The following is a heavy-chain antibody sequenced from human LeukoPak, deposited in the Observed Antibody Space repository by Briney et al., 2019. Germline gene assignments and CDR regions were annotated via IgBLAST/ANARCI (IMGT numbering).Heavy chain of an antibody. CDR3: ARGVEVIYYYYYMDV. V-gene: IGHV4-39*07. CDR1: GGSISSSSYY. CDR2: IYYSGST. J-gene: IGHJ6*03. D-gene: IGHD3-22*01. Sequence: PSETLSLTCTVSGGSISSSSYYWGWIRQPPGKGLEWIGSIYYSGSTYYNPSLKSRVTISVDTSKNQFSLKLSSVTAADTAVYYCARGVEVIYYYYYMDVWGKGTTVTVSS.